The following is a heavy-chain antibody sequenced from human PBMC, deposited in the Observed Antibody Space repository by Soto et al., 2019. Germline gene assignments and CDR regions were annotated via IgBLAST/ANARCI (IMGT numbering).Heavy chain of an antibody. D-gene: IGHD6-25*01. CDR3: ARGEAAAATYSWFDP. CDR2: IFHSGTT. V-gene: IGHV4-4*02. J-gene: IGHJ5*02. CDR1: GGSISSSNW. Sequence: QVQLQESGPGLVKPSGTLSLTCAVSGGSISSSNWWSWVRQPPGKRLEWIGEIFHSGTTNYNPSLKSRVTISLDKSKNQFSLKLSSVTAADTAVYYCARGEAAAATYSWFDPWGQGTLVTVSS.